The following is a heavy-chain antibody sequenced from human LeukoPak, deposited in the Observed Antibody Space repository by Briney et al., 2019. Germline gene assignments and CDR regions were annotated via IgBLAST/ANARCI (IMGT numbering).Heavy chain of an antibody. Sequence: PSETLSLTCSVSGDSVTSTYRSWIRQPPGKGLEWIAYGHHSESSNDNPSFRSRVIIPVDTSRNQFSLRLSSVTAADTAIYYCARESAGSLHDSTAAFHYWGQGILVIVSS. CDR1: GDSVTSTY. D-gene: IGHD2-8*02. CDR2: GHHSESS. J-gene: IGHJ4*02. V-gene: IGHV4-59*02. CDR3: ARESAGSLHDSTAAFHY.